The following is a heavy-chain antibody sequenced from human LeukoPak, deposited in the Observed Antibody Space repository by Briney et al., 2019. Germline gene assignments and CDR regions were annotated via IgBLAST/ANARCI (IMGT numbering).Heavy chain of an antibody. CDR3: ARERWDCGGDCYLFDY. D-gene: IGHD2-21*02. J-gene: IGHJ4*02. CDR1: GGTFSSYA. CDR2: IIPIFGTA. Sequence: ASVKVSCKASGGTFSSYAISWVRQAPGQGLEWMGGIIPIFGTANYAQKFQGRVSITADESTSTAYMELSSLRSEDTAVYYCARERWDCGGDCYLFDYWGQGTLVTVSS. V-gene: IGHV1-69*13.